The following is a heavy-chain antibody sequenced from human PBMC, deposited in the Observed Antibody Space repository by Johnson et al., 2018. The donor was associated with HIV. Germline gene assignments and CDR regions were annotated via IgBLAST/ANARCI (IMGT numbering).Heavy chain of an antibody. V-gene: IGHV3-9*01. D-gene: IGHD2-8*01. CDR1: GFTFDYYA. CDR2: FPWNGGPI. CDR3: AKLSMGDAFDI. J-gene: IGHJ3*02. Sequence: VQLVESGGRFVQPGRSLRLSCAASGFTFDYYAMHWVRQSPGKGLEWVSPFPWNGGPIDYADSVKGRFTISRDNAKNSLYLQMNSLRAEDTALYYCAKLSMGDAFDIWGQGTMVTVSS.